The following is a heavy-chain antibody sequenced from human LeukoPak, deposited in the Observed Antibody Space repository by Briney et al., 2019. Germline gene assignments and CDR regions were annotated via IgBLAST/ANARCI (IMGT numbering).Heavy chain of an antibody. V-gene: IGHV4-4*07. D-gene: IGHD6-6*01. CDR1: GGSISSYY. CDR2: IYTSGST. CDR3: ARVIAARLQYYYYYMDV. Sequence: PSETLSLTCTVSGGSISSYYWSWIRQPARKGLEWIGRIYTSGSTNYNPSLKSRVTISVDKSKNQFSLKLSSVTAADTAVYYCARVIAARLQYYYYYMDVWGKGTTVTVSS. J-gene: IGHJ6*03.